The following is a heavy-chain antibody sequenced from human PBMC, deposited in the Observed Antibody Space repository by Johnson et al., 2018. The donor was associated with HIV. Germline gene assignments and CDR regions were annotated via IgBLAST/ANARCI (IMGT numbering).Heavy chain of an antibody. Sequence: QVQLVESGGGVVQPGRSLRLSCAASGFTFSSYGMHWVRQAPGKGLEWVAVIWYDGSNKYYADSVKGRFTISRDNSKNTLYLQMNSLRAEDTAVYYCAKEEYDYVWGSYRLVDIWGQGTMVTVSS. CDR2: IWYDGSNK. CDR1: GFTFSSYG. CDR3: AKEEYDYVWGSYRLVDI. V-gene: IGHV3-33*06. D-gene: IGHD3-16*02. J-gene: IGHJ3*02.